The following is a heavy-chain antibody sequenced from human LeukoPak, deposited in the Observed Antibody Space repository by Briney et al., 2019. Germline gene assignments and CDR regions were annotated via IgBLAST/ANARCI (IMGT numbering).Heavy chain of an antibody. J-gene: IGHJ5*02. CDR2: IYPGDSDT. CDR3: ARQGRGTGMVDWFDP. V-gene: IGHV5-51*01. CDR1: GYSFTTYW. Sequence: GESLKISCKGSGYSFTTYWIGWVRQRPGKGLEWMGIIYPGDSDTRYSPSFQGQVTISADKSINTAYLQWSSLKAPDTAMYYCARQGRGTGMVDWFDPWGQGTLVTVSS. D-gene: IGHD3/OR15-3a*01.